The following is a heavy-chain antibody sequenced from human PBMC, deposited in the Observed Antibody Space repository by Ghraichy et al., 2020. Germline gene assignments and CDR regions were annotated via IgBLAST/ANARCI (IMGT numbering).Heavy chain of an antibody. CDR3: AKSTVAGRSDSFDI. Sequence: GESLNISCKGSGYSFTTYWIGWVRQMPGKGLEWMGIIYPGDSDTRNSPSFQGQVTISADKSISTAYLQWSSLKASDTAVYYCAKSTVAGRSDSFDIWGQGTMVTVSS. CDR1: GYSFTTYW. CDR2: IYPGDSDT. D-gene: IGHD6-19*01. J-gene: IGHJ3*02. V-gene: IGHV5-51*01.